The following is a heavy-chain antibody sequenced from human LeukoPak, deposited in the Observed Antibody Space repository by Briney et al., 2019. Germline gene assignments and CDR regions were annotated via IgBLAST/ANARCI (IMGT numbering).Heavy chain of an antibody. V-gene: IGHV3-33*01. J-gene: IGHJ4*02. D-gene: IGHD3-10*01. Sequence: GRSLRLSCAASGFTFSSYGMHWVRQAPGKGLEWVAVIWYDGSNKYYADSVKGRFTISRDDSKKTLYLQMNSLRAEDTAVYYCARDDTSFLDYWGQGTLVTVSS. CDR2: IWYDGSNK. CDR3: ARDDTSFLDY. CDR1: GFTFSSYG.